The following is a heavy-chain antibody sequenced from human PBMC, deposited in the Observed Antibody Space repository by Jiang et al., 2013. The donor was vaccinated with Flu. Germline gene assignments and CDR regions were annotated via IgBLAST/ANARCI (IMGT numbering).Heavy chain of an antibody. V-gene: IGHV4-39*01. CDR1: GGSISSSSYY. CDR2: IYYSGST. CDR3: ARVSYWFRSADY. J-gene: IGHJ4*02. D-gene: IGHD3-10*01. Sequence: GSGLVKPSETLSLTCTVSGGSISSSSYYWGWIRQPPGKGLEWIGSIYYSGSTYYNPSLKSRVTISVDTSKNQFSLKLSSVTAADTAVYYCARVSYWFRSADYWAREPWSPSPQ.